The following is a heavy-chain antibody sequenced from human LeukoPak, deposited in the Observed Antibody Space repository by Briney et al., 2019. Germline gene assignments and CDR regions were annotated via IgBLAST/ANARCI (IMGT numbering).Heavy chain of an antibody. D-gene: IGHD1-7*01. CDR3: ARSYNWNYPYPYY. J-gene: IGHJ4*02. Sequence: ASVNVSCKASGYTFTGYYMHWVRQAPGQGLEWMGWINPNSGGTNYAQKFQGRVTMTRDTSISTASVELSRLRSDDTAVYYCARSYNWNYPYPYYGGQGTLVTVSS. V-gene: IGHV1-2*02. CDR2: INPNSGGT. CDR1: GYTFTGYY.